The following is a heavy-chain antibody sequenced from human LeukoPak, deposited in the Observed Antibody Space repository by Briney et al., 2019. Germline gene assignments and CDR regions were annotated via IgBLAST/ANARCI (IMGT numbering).Heavy chain of an antibody. CDR3: ARYSSGYYMDV. V-gene: IGHV4-59*12. Sequence: SETLSLTCTVSGGSISSYYWTWIRQPPGKGLEWIGYIYYSGSTNYNPSLKSRVTISVDTSKNQFSLKLSSVTAADTAVYYCARYSSGYYMDVWGKGTTVTVSS. CDR1: GGSISSYY. D-gene: IGHD6-6*01. CDR2: IYYSGST. J-gene: IGHJ6*03.